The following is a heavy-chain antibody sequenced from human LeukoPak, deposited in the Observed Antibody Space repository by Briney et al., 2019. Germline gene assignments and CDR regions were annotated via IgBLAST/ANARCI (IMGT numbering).Heavy chain of an antibody. CDR2: IYYSGTT. J-gene: IGHJ4*02. CDR3: ASGFGGPLFSGRAGGDYFDY. CDR1: GGSISSGSYY. V-gene: IGHV4-61*01. Sequence: PSQALSLTCTVSGGSISSGSYYWSWIRQPPGKELEWIGYIYYSGTTKYNPSLESRVTISVDTSKNQFSLQLTSVTGADTAVYYCASGFGGPLFSGRAGGDYFDYWGQGTLVTVSS. D-gene: IGHD3-10*01.